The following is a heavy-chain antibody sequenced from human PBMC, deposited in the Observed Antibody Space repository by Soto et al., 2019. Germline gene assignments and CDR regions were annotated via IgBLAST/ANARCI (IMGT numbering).Heavy chain of an antibody. Sequence: PGGSLRLSCAASGFTFSSYGMHWVRQAPGKGLEWVAVIWYDGSNKYYADSVKGRFTISRDNSKNTLYLQMNSLRAEDTAVYYCVKDGCSSTSCYAEGMNWFDPWGQGTLVTVSS. J-gene: IGHJ5*02. CDR3: VKDGCSSTSCYAEGMNWFDP. CDR2: IWYDGSNK. CDR1: GFTFSSYG. D-gene: IGHD2-2*01. V-gene: IGHV3-30*02.